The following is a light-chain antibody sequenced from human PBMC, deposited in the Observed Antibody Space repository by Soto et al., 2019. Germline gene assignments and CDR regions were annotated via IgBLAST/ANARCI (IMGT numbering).Light chain of an antibody. CDR3: QQRYNWPLT. J-gene: IGKJ4*01. V-gene: IGKV3-15*01. CDR2: DAS. CDR1: QSVSST. Sequence: EIVMTQSPATLSVSPGERATLSCRASQSVSSTLAWYQQKPGQAPSLLIYDASTRATGIPARFSGSGSGTEFTLTVNSLQSEDFAVYYCQQRYNWPLTFGGGTKVDIK.